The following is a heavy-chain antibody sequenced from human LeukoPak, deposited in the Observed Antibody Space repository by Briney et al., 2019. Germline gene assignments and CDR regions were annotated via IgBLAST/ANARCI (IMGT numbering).Heavy chain of an antibody. D-gene: IGHD5-18*01. CDR2: IYSGGST. CDR1: GFTVSSNY. CDR3: ASISYGYYFDY. V-gene: IGHV3-53*01. Sequence: GGSLRLSCAASGFTVSSNYMSWVRQAPGKGLEWVSVIYSGGSTYYADSVKGRFTNSRDNSKNTLYLQMNSLRAEDTAVYYCASISYGYYFDYWGQGTLVTVSS. J-gene: IGHJ4*02.